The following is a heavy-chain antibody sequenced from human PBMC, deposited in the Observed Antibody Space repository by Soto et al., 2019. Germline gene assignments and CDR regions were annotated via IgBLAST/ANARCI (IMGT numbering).Heavy chain of an antibody. J-gene: IGHJ4*02. D-gene: IGHD6-19*01. Sequence: SETLSLTCTVSGGSINGYYWSWIRQPAGKGLEWIGRIYSSGSTNYNPSLNSRVTMSVDTSKNQFSLRLDSVTAADTAVYYCARDSRDSSGRSFDYWGQGTLVTV. V-gene: IGHV4-4*07. CDR3: ARDSRDSSGRSFDY. CDR1: GGSINGYY. CDR2: IYSSGST.